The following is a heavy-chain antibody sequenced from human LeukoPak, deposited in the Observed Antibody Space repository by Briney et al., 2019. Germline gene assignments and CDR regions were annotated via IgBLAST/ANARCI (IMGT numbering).Heavy chain of an antibody. J-gene: IGHJ6*02. CDR2: ISYDGSNK. CDR3: ARGPRLRRYGMDV. Sequence: HPGGSLRLSCAASGFTFSSYAMHWVHQAPGKGLEWVAVISYDGSNKYYADSVKGRFTISRDNSKNTLYLQMNSLRAEDTAVYYCARGPRLRRYGMDVWGQGTTVTVSS. D-gene: IGHD4-17*01. V-gene: IGHV3-30-3*01. CDR1: GFTFSSYA.